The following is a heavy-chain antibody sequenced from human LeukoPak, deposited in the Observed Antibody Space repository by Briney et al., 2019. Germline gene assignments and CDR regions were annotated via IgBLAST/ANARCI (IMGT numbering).Heavy chain of an antibody. D-gene: IGHD3-22*01. CDR3: ARGGSYYYDSSGYFYY. J-gene: IGHJ4*02. CDR1: GYTFTGYD. V-gene: IGHV1-2*02. CDR2: INPNSGGT. Sequence: ASVKVSCKASGYTFTGYDMHWVRQAPGQGLEWMGWINPNSGGTNYAQKFQGRVTMTRDTSISTAYMELSRLRSDDTAVYYCARGGSYYYDSSGYFYYWGQGTLVTVSS.